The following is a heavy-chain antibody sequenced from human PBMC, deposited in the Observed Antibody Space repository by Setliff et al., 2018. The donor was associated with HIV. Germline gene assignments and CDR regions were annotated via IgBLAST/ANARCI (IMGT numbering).Heavy chain of an antibody. D-gene: IGHD6-19*01. CDR3: ARVPYIAVAGAIDY. Sequence: SETLSLTCTVSGGSISSGGYYWSWIRQHPGKGLEWIGYIYDSGSTYYNPSLKSRVTISVDTSKNQFSLKLSSVTAADTAVYYCARVPYIAVAGAIDYWGQGTLVTSPQ. V-gene: IGHV4-31*03. CDR1: GGSISSGGYY. CDR2: IYDSGST. J-gene: IGHJ4*02.